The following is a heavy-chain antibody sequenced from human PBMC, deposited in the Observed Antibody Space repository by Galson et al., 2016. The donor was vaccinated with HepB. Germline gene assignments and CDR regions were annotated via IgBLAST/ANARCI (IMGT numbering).Heavy chain of an antibody. V-gene: IGHV3-7*01. J-gene: IGHJ4*02. Sequence: SLRLSCAVSGFTFSTFWMSWVRQAPGKGLEWVANIKQDGSEIFYMDSVKGRFTISRDNAKNSLYLQMNSLRAEDTAVYYCARYNWKYAPCENWGQGTLVTVYS. CDR2: IKQDGSEI. CDR1: GFTFSTFW. CDR3: ARYNWKYAPCEN. D-gene: IGHD1-7*01.